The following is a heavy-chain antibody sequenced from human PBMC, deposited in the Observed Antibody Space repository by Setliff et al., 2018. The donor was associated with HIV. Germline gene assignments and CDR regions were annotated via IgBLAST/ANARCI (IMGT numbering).Heavy chain of an antibody. Sequence: ESGPTLVNPTQTLTLTCTFSGFSLSTSGMCVSWIRQPPGKALEWLARIDWDDDKYYSTSLKTRLTISEDTSKNQVVLTMTNMDPVDTATYYCARMSLGSSGAFGAFDIWGQGTMVTVSS. V-gene: IGHV2-70*11. CDR1: GFSLSTSGMC. J-gene: IGHJ3*02. CDR3: ARMSLGSSGAFGAFDI. D-gene: IGHD6-19*01. CDR2: IDWDDDK.